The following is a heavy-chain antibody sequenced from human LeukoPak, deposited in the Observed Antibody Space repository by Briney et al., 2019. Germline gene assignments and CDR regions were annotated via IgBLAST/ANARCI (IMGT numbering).Heavy chain of an antibody. J-gene: IGHJ4*02. CDR2: ISGGGGST. CDR3: AKGSYSDSSGYYREYYFDY. D-gene: IGHD3-22*01. V-gene: IGHV3-23*01. Sequence: HAGGSLRLSCAASGFTFTSYAMTWVRQAPGKGLEWVSSISGGGGSTYYADSVKGRFTIFRDNSKNTLYLQMNSLRAEDTAVYYCAKGSYSDSSGYYREYYFDYWGQGTLVTVSS. CDR1: GFTFTSYA.